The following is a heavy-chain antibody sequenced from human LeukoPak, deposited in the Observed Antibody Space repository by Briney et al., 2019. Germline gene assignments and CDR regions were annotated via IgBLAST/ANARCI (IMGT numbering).Heavy chain of an antibody. CDR2: ISGSGGST. CDR3: AKGSASSSWYPYYFDY. CDR1: GFTFSSYA. V-gene: IGHV3-23*01. Sequence: GGSLRLSCAASGFTFSSYAMSWVRQAPGKGLEWVSAISGSGGSTYYADSVKGRFTISRDNSKNTLYLQMNSLRAEDTAVYYCAKGSASSSWYPYYFDYWGQGTLVTVSS. J-gene: IGHJ4*02. D-gene: IGHD6-13*01.